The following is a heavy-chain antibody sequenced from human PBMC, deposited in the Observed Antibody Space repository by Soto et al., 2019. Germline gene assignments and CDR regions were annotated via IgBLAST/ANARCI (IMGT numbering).Heavy chain of an antibody. V-gene: IGHV2-5*02. CDR2: IYWDDDK. D-gene: IGHD2-15*01. J-gene: IGHJ4*02. Sequence: QITLKESGPTLVKPTQTLTLTCTFSGFSLSTSGVGVGWICQPPGKALEWLAVIYWDDDKRYSPSLKSRLTITKDTSKNQVVLTMTNMDPVDTATYYCAHRRPSAAFDYWGQGTLVTVSS. CDR1: GFSLSTSGVG. CDR3: AHRRPSAAFDY.